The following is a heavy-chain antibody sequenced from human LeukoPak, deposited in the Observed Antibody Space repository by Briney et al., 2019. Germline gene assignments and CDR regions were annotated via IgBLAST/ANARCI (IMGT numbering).Heavy chain of an antibody. CDR1: GFPFSSYW. D-gene: IGHD6-13*01. CDR2: ISYDGSNK. J-gene: IGHJ4*02. Sequence: GGSLRLSCVASGFPFSSYWMTWVRQAPGKGLEWVAVISYDGSNKYYADSVKGRFTISRDNSKNTLYLQMNSLRAEDTAVYYCARDRDHPSSYSSSWYDDYWGQGTLVTVSS. V-gene: IGHV3-30*03. CDR3: ARDRDHPSSYSSSWYDDY.